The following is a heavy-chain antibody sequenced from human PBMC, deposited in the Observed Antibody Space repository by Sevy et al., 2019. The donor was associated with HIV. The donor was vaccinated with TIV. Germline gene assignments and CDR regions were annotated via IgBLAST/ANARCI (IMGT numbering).Heavy chain of an antibody. CDR1: GFTFSAYS. J-gene: IGHJ5*01. Sequence: GGSLRLSCAASGFTFSAYSMNWVRQAPGKGLEWVSYISSSSGTIYYADSVKVQFTISRDNAKSSLYLQMNGLRAEDTAVYYCARAGGDCYSKNECWFVSWGQGTLVTVSS. CDR2: ISSSSGTI. D-gene: IGHD2-21*01. CDR3: ARAGGDCYSKNECWFVS. V-gene: IGHV3-48*01.